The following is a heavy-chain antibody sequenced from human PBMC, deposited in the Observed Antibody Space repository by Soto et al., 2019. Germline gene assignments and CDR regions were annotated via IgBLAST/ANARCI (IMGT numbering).Heavy chain of an antibody. CDR1: GGTFSNYA. CDR3: ARGNNYGQLTDYHYFVMDV. Sequence: QVQLVQSGAAVMQPGSSMRVSCKASGGTFSNYAVSWVLQAPGQGLEWVGGVVPIYGTTMYAQRFRGRVTITADDSTSTAYMDLRSLRSDDTAVYFCARGNNYGQLTDYHYFVMDVWGQGTTVTVSS. V-gene: IGHV1-69*12. CDR2: VVPIYGTT. J-gene: IGHJ6*02. D-gene: IGHD5-18*01.